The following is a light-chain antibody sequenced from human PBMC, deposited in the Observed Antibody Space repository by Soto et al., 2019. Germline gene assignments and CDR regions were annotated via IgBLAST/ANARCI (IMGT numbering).Light chain of an antibody. CDR3: MQALQTPRT. V-gene: IGKV2-28*01. CDR2: LGS. Sequence: DIVMTQSPLSLPVTPGEPASISCRSSQSLLHSNGYNYLDWYLQKPGQSPQLLIYLGSNRASGAPDRFSGRGSGTDFTLKISRVEAEDVGVYYCMQALQTPRTLGQGTTVDI. J-gene: IGKJ1*01. CDR1: QSLLHSNGYNY.